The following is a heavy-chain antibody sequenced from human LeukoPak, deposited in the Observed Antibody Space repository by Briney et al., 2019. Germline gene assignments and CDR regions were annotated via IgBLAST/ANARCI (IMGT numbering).Heavy chain of an antibody. V-gene: IGHV4-30-4*01. CDR1: GRSISSGDYY. J-gene: IGHJ4*02. Sequence: SQTLSLTCTVSGRSISSGDYYWSWIRQPPGRGLEWFGYIYYSGSTYYNPSLKSRVTISVDTSKNQFSLKLSSGTAADTAVYYCARVSSRWLQDYYFDYWGQGTLVTVSS. CDR2: IYYSGST. D-gene: IGHD5-24*01. CDR3: ARVSSRWLQDYYFDY.